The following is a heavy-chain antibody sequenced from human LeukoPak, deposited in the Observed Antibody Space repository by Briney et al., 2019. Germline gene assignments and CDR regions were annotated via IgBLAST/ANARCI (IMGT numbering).Heavy chain of an antibody. V-gene: IGHV4-59*01. CDR3: ERYSSGRGGWFDP. D-gene: IGHD6-19*01. CDR1: GGSISSYY. Sequence: SETLSLTCTVSGGSISSYYWSWIRQPPGKGLEWIGYIYYSGSTNYNPSLKSRVTISVDTSKNQFSLKLSSVTAADTAVYYCERYSSGRGGWFDPWGQGTLVTVSS. J-gene: IGHJ5*02. CDR2: IYYSGST.